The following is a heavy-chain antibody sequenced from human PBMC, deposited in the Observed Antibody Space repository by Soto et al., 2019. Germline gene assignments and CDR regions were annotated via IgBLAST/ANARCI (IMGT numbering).Heavy chain of an antibody. CDR2: IYSGGST. D-gene: IGHD5-18*01. Sequence: EVQLVESGGGLVQPGGSLRLSCAASGVTVSSNYMSWVRQAPGKGLEWVSVIYSGGSTYYADSVKGRFTISRDNSKNTLYHQMNSLGAEDTAVYYCARHGYNYGGGYFDYWGQGTLVTVSS. CDR1: GVTVSSNY. CDR3: ARHGYNYGGGYFDY. V-gene: IGHV3-66*04. J-gene: IGHJ4*02.